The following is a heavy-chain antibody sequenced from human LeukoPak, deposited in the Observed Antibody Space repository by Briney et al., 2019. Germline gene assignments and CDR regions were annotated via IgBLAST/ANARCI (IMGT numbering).Heavy chain of an antibody. D-gene: IGHD6-19*01. CDR1: GFTFSNYW. Sequence: GGSLRLSCAASGFTFSNYWMNWVRQAPGKGLEWVANIKQDGSEKYYVDSVKGRFTISRDNAKNSLFLQMNSLRAEDTAVYYCASSSGWIIDYWGQGTLVTVSS. V-gene: IGHV3-7*01. CDR2: IKQDGSEK. J-gene: IGHJ4*02. CDR3: ASSSGWIIDY.